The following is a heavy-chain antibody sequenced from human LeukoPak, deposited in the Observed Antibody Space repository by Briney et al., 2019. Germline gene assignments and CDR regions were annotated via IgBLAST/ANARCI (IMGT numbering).Heavy chain of an antibody. CDR1: GFTFDDYA. Sequence: GRSLRLSCAASGFTFDDYAMHWVRQAPGKGLEWVSSISSSSSYIYYADSVKGRFTISRDNAKNSLYLQMNSLRAEDTAVYYCARILAPPKYCSSTSCYESYYYGMDVWGQGTTVTVSS. CDR3: ARILAPPKYCSSTSCYESYYYGMDV. V-gene: IGHV3-21*01. J-gene: IGHJ6*02. D-gene: IGHD2-2*01. CDR2: ISSSSSYI.